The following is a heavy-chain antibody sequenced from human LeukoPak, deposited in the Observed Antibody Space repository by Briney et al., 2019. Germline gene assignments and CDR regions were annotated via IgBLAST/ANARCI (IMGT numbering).Heavy chain of an antibody. CDR2: IYWNDDK. CDR1: GFSLSTSGVG. J-gene: IGHJ4*02. V-gene: IGHV2-5*01. D-gene: IGHD3-22*01. CDR3: AHRTRIIRDSSGYSDY. Sequence: SGPTLVKPTQTLTLTCTFSGFSLSTSGVGVGWIRQPPGKALEWLALIYWNDDKRYSPSLKSRLTITKDTSKNQVVLTMTNMDPVDTATYYYAHRTRIIRDSSGYSDYWGQGTLVTVSS.